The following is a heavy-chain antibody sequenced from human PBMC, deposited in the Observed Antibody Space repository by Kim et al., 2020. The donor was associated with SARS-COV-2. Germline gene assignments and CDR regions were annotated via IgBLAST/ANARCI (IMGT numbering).Heavy chain of an antibody. CDR1: GYPFSSYW. J-gene: IGHJ4*03. CDR2: IYPGDSET. CDR3: AKTSRTGLATGY. Sequence: GGSRKISGQGSGYPFSSYWIAWVRQRPGKGLEWVGIIYPGDSETKYSPSFQGRVTISADTSSSTAFLQWRSLQASDTAMYYCAKTSRTGLATGY. V-gene: IGHV5-51*01.